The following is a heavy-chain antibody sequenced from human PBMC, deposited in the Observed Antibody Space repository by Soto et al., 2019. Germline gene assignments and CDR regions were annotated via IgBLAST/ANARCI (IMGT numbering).Heavy chain of an antibody. V-gene: IGHV3-23*01. CDR1: GFTFSSYA. CDR3: AKGGGRRNWYSDY. CDR2: ISGSGSTT. D-gene: IGHD1-26*01. Sequence: GGSLRLSCAASGFTFSSYAMSWVRQAPGKGLEWVSTISGSGSTTYYADSVKGRFTISRDNSKNTLYLQINSQRAEDTAVYYCAKGGGRRNWYSDYWGQGTLVTVSS. J-gene: IGHJ4*02.